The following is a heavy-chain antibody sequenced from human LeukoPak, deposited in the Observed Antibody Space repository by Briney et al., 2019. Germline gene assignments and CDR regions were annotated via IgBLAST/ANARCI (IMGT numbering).Heavy chain of an antibody. V-gene: IGHV1-24*01. CDR2: FDPEDGET. CDR1: GYTLTELS. Sequence: ASVKVSCKVSGYTLTELSMHWVRQAPGKGLEWMGGFDPEDGETIYAQKFQGRVTMTEDTSTDTAHMELSSLRSEDTAVYYCATSAPIDWTLIQRRYYFDYWGQGTLVTVSS. D-gene: IGHD5-18*01. CDR3: ATSAPIDWTLIQRRYYFDY. J-gene: IGHJ4*02.